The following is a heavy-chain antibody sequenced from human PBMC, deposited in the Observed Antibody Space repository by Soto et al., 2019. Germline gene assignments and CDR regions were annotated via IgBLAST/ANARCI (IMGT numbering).Heavy chain of an antibody. Sequence: QVQLVESGGGLVTPGVSLRLSCVDSGFSFSDYYMSWIRQAPGKGLEWISFISNSGNLVNYADSVKGRFTISRDNAKRSLFLQMNSLRAEDSAVYYCARSGNARTFDHWGQGTLVTVSS. D-gene: IGHD2-15*01. J-gene: IGHJ4*02. CDR2: ISNSGNLV. V-gene: IGHV3-11*01. CDR1: GFSFSDYY. CDR3: ARSGNARTFDH.